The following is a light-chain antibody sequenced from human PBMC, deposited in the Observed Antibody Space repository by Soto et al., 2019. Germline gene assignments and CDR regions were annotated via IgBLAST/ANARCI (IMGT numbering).Light chain of an antibody. CDR2: DAS. Sequence: DIQMTQSPSTLSASVGDRVTITCRASQSISSWLAWYQQNPGKAPKLLIYDASSLESGVPSRFSGSGSGTEFTLNLSSLQPDDFATYYCQQYNSYSYTFGQGTKLEIK. V-gene: IGKV1-5*01. J-gene: IGKJ2*01. CDR3: QQYNSYSYT. CDR1: QSISSW.